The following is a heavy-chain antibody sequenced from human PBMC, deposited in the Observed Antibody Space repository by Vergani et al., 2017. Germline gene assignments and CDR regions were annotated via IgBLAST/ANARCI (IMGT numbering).Heavy chain of an antibody. D-gene: IGHD2-2*01. CDR1: GYTFTSYG. Sequence: QVQLVQSGAEVKKPGASVKVSCKASGYTFTSYGISWVRQAPGQGLEWMGWISAYNGNTNYAQKLQGRVTMTTDTSTSTAYMELRSLRSDDTAVYYCAGGADNVVVPAAPYYYYYYGMDVWGQGTTVTVSS. V-gene: IGHV1-18*04. CDR3: AGGADNVVVPAAPYYYYYYGMDV. J-gene: IGHJ6*02. CDR2: ISAYNGNT.